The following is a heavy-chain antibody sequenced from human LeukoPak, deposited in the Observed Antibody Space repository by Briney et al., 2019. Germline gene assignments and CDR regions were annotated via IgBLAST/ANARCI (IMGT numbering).Heavy chain of an antibody. CDR3: ARDRRLTVSPPSAFDI. V-gene: IGHV7-4-1*02. D-gene: IGHD2-8*01. CDR1: GYTFTSYA. CDR2: INTNTGNP. J-gene: IGHJ3*02. Sequence: ASVKVSCKASGYTFTSYAMNWVRQAPGQGLEWMGWINTNTGNPTYAQGFTGRFVFSLDTSVSTAYLQISSLKAEDTAVYYCARDRRLTVSPPSAFDIWGQGTMVTVSS.